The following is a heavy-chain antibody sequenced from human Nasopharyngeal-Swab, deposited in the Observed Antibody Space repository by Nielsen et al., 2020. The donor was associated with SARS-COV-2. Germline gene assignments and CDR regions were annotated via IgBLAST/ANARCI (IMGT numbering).Heavy chain of an antibody. CDR3: ARDVLYGSGSLYYYYGMDV. J-gene: IGHJ6*02. D-gene: IGHD3-10*01. Sequence: SETLSLTCTVSGGSISSGGYYWSWIRQHPGKGLEWIGYIYYSGSTYYNPSLKSRVTISVDTSKNQFSLKLSSVTAADTAVYYCARDVLYGSGSLYYYYGMDVWGQGTTVTVSS. CDR1: GGSISSGGYY. V-gene: IGHV4-31*03. CDR2: IYYSGST.